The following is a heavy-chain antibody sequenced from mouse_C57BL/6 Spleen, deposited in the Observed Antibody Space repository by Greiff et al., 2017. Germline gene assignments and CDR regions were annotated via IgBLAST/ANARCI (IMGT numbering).Heavy chain of an antibody. V-gene: IGHV1-64*01. J-gene: IGHJ1*03. CDR2: IHPNSGST. CDR3: AKSNYYGSSSSFDV. Sequence: VQLQQPGAELVKPGASVKLSCKASGYTFTSYWMHWVKQRPGQGLEWIGMIHPNSGSTNYNEKFKSKATLTVDKSSSTAYMQLSSLTSEDSAVYYGAKSNYYGSSSSFDVWGTGTTVTVSS. D-gene: IGHD1-1*01. CDR1: GYTFTSYW.